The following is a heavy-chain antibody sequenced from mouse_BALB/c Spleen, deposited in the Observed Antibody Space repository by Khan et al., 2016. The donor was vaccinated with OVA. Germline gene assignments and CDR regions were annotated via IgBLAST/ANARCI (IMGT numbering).Heavy chain of an antibody. CDR1: GDSITTGY. CDR3: ARSTYRYAFVY. CDR2: IIYTGYT. V-gene: IGHV3-8*02. D-gene: IGHD2-14*01. Sequence: EVQLQESGPSLVKPSQTLSLTCSVTGDSITTGYWNWIRKFPGNKLEYMGYIIYTGYTYYNPSLKSRISITRHTSNNHYYLQLNSVTDEDTATSYCARSTYRYAFVYWGQGTLVTVSA. J-gene: IGHJ3*01.